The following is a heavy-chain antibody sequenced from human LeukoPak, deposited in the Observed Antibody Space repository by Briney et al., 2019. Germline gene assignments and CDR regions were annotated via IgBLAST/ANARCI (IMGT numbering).Heavy chain of an antibody. CDR1: GYTFTSYD. CDR2: MNPNSGNT. CDR3: ARDYGGNSGWFDP. V-gene: IGHV1-8*01. D-gene: IGHD4-23*01. J-gene: IGHJ5*02. Sequence: ASVKVSCKASGYTFTSYDMNWVRQATGQGLEWLGLMNPNSGNTGYAQKFQGRVTMTRNTSISTAYMELSSLRSEDTAEYYCARDYGGNSGWFDPWGQGTLVTVSS.